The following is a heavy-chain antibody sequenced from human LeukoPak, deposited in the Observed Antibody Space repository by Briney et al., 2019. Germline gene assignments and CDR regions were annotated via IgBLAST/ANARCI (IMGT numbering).Heavy chain of an antibody. CDR1: GYTFTSYY. CDR2: INPSAGST. CDR3: ARDPEERPPYSSSSIGHGYYYYYMDV. D-gene: IGHD6-6*01. J-gene: IGHJ6*03. V-gene: IGHV1-46*01. Sequence: GASVKVSCKASGYTFTSYYIHWVRQAPGQGLEWMGLINPSAGSTNYAQKFQGRVTMTRDTSTSTVYMELSRLRSDDTAVYYCARDPEERPPYSSSSIGHGYYYYYMDVWGKGTTVTVSS.